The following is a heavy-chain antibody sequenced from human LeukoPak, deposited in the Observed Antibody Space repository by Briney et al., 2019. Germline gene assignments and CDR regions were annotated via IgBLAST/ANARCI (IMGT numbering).Heavy chain of an antibody. V-gene: IGHV3-7*04. J-gene: IGHJ4*02. Sequence: QPGGSLRLSCASSGFTFSNYWMTWVRQVPGEGLEWVANIKEDGSEKYYVDSVKGQFTISRDNAKNSLYLQMNSLRVEDTAVFYCARHSRPTFDYWGQGALVTVSS. CDR3: ARHSRPTFDY. D-gene: IGHD4-11*01. CDR1: GFTFSNYW. CDR2: IKEDGSEK.